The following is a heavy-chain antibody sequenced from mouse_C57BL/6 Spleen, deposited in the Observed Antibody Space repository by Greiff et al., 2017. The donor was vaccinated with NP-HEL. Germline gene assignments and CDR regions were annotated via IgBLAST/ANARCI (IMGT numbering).Heavy chain of an antibody. Sequence: QVQLQQPGAELVRPGSSVKLSCKASGYTFTSYWMHWVKQRPIQGLEWIGNIDPSDSETHYNQKFKDKATLTVDKSSSTAYMQLSSLTSEDSAVYYCARATTTTVVAHYYAMDYWGQGTSVTVSS. V-gene: IGHV1-52*01. CDR2: IDPSDSET. CDR1: GYTFTSYW. D-gene: IGHD1-1*01. CDR3: ARATTTTVVAHYYAMDY. J-gene: IGHJ4*01.